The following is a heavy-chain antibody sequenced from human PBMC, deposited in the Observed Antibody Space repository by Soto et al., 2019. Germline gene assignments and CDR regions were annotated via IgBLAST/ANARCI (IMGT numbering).Heavy chain of an antibody. Sequence: SVKVSCKASGGTFSSYAISWVRQAPGQGLEWMGGIIPIFGTANYAQKFQGRVTITADESTSTAYMELSSLRSEDTAVYYCARERDPGGWFDPWGQGTLVTVSS. CDR1: GGTFSSYA. CDR2: IIPIFGTA. V-gene: IGHV1-69*13. D-gene: IGHD3-16*01. CDR3: ARERDPGGWFDP. J-gene: IGHJ5*02.